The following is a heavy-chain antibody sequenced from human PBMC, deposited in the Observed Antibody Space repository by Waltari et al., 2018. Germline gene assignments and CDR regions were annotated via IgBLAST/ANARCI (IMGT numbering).Heavy chain of an antibody. J-gene: IGHJ4*02. CDR2: VDPEDGEI. D-gene: IGHD3-10*01. CDR3: ATGLGDYFDY. Sequence: EVQLVQSGAEVKRPGATLKISCKVSGFTSTDYYMHWVQQAPGKGLEWMGLVDPEDGEISYAEKFQDRVTITADTSIDTAYMELSSLRSEDTAVYYCATGLGDYFDYWGQGTLVTVSS. CDR1: GFTSTDYY. V-gene: IGHV1-69-2*01.